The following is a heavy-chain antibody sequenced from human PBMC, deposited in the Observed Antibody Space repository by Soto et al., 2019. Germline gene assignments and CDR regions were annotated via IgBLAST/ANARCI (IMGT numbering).Heavy chain of an antibody. CDR2: IYPLVSRA. D-gene: IGHD4-4*01. V-gene: IGHV5-51*01. Sequence: EVQLVQSGAEVRKPGESLKISCRGSRYSFSTSWIGWVRQVPGKGLEWMAFIYPLVSRARYSPSFQGQVTISVDRSIATAYLQWSTLKASDTAIYFCATHLLQYAYDIWGQWTMVSVSS. CDR3: ATHLLQYAYDI. J-gene: IGHJ3*02. CDR1: RYSFSTSW.